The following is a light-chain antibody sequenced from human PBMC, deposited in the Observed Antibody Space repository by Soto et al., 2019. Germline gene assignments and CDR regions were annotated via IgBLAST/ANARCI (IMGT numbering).Light chain of an antibody. CDR2: DVG. V-gene: IGLV2-11*01. J-gene: IGLJ3*02. CDR3: CSYAGTYTWV. Sequence: QSVLTQPRSVSGSPGQSVTISCTGTSSDVGGYNYVSWYQQHPGKAPKVIIYDVGKRPSGVPDRFSGSKSGIMASLTISGLQDEDEADYYCCSYAGTYTWVFGGGTKVTVL. CDR1: SSDVGGYNY.